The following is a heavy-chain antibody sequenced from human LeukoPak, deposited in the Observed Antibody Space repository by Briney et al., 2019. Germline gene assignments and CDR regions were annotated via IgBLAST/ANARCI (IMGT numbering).Heavy chain of an antibody. CDR3: ARDGGLRDYGSGSPPRN. V-gene: IGHV1-18*01. CDR1: GYTFTSYG. J-gene: IGHJ4*02. CDR2: ISAYNGNT. D-gene: IGHD3-10*01. Sequence: ASVKVSCKASGYTFTSYGISWVRQAPGQGLEWMGWISAYNGNTNYAQKLQGRVTMTTDTSTSTAYMELRSLRSDDTAVYYCARDGGLRDYGSGSPPRNWGQGTLVTVSS.